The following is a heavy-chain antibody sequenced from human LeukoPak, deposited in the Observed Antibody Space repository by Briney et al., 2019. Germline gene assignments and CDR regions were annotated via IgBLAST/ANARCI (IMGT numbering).Heavy chain of an antibody. CDR3: ARPEVVAGTYYYYYYMDV. Sequence: SGGSLRLSCAASGFTFSDYYMSWIRQAPGKGLQWVSYISSSGATIYYADSVKGRFTISRDNAKNSLYLQMNSLRAEDTAVYYCARPEVVAGTYYYYYYMDVWGKRTTVTVSS. V-gene: IGHV3-11*01. CDR1: GFTFSDYY. D-gene: IGHD2-15*01. CDR2: ISSSGATI. J-gene: IGHJ6*03.